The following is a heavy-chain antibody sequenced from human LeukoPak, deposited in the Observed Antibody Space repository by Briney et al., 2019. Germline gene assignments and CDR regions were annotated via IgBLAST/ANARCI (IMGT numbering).Heavy chain of an antibody. J-gene: IGHJ4*02. CDR1: GFTFSASG. Sequence: GGSLRLSCAGSGFTFSASGMNWVRQAPGKGLEWVSGVTPSGDPTYYADSVKGRFIISRDNSKTTMYLQMNSLRAEDTGVYYCAKGPSYFEEGGYWGQGTLVTVSS. D-gene: IGHD2-21*01. CDR2: VTPSGDPT. V-gene: IGHV3-23*01. CDR3: AKGPSYFEEGGY.